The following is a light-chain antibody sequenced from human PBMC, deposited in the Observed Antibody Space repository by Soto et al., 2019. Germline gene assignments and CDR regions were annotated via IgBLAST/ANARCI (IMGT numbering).Light chain of an antibody. CDR3: QHSYSAPRT. Sequence: DIQMTQPPSSLSASVGDRVTITCRASQSISSYLNWYQQKPGKAPKLLIYGASNLQSGVPSRFSGSGSGTDFTLTISSLQPEDFATYYCQHSYSAPRTFGQGTKVEI. CDR2: GAS. V-gene: IGKV1-39*01. CDR1: QSISSY. J-gene: IGKJ1*01.